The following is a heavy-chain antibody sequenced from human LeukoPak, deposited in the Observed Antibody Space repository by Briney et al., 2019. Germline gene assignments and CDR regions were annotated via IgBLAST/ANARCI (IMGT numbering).Heavy chain of an antibody. CDR1: GFTFNSYN. V-gene: IGHV3-48*01. CDR2: ISSSSSTI. Sequence: PGGSLRLSCAASGFTFNSYNMNWVRQAPGKGLEWVSYISSSSSTIYYADSVKGRFTISRDNAKNSLYLQMNSLRAEDTAVYYCARVLRYFDWLSPPDYWGQGTLVTVSS. D-gene: IGHD3-9*01. J-gene: IGHJ4*02. CDR3: ARVLRYFDWLSPPDY.